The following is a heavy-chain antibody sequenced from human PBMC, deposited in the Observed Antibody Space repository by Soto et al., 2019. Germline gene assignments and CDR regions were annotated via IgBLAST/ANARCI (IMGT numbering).Heavy chain of an antibody. CDR3: ARDRFSGSERYFDL. J-gene: IGHJ2*01. CDR2: IYYSGST. CDR1: GGSISSGGYY. D-gene: IGHD3-22*01. Sequence: QVQLQESGPGLVKPSQTLSLTCTVSGGSISSGGYYWSWIRQHPGKGLEGIGYIYYSGSTYYNPSLKSRVTISVDTSKNQFSLKLSAVTAADTAVYYCARDRFSGSERYFDLWGRGTLVTVSS. V-gene: IGHV4-31*03.